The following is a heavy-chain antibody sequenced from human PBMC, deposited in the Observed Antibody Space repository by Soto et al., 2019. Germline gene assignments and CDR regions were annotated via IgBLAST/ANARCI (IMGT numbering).Heavy chain of an antibody. CDR1: GYTFTSYA. CDR3: ARDAPPADF. Sequence: QVQLVQSGAEVKKPGASVKVSCEASGYTFTSYAISWVRQAPGQGLEWMGWISAYNGNTNYAQKLQGRVTMTTDTPPSTAYMEVRSLRSDDTAVYYCARDAPPADFWGQGTLVTVSS. CDR2: ISAYNGNT. J-gene: IGHJ4*02. V-gene: IGHV1-18*01.